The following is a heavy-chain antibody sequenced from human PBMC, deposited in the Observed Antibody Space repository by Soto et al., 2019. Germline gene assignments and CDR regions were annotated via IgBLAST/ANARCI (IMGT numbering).Heavy chain of an antibody. CDR2: IFSRGDT. CDR3: AGIGEDIYYGMDV. Sequence: SETLSLTCSVSGGSMRSYYWNWIRQPAGKGLEWIGRIFSRGDTNYNPSLKSRVTMLVDTSKNEFSLRLNSVTAADTAVYYCAGIGEDIYYGMDVWGQGTTVTVSS. CDR1: GGSMRSYY. V-gene: IGHV4-4*07. J-gene: IGHJ6*02. D-gene: IGHD2-15*01.